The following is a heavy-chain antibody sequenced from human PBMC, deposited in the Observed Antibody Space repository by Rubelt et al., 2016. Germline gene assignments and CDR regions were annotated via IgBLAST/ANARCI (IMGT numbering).Heavy chain of an antibody. J-gene: IGHJ3*02. CDR1: GGTFSSYA. V-gene: IGHV1-69*06. Sequence: QLVQSGAEVKKPGSSVKVSCKASGGTFSSYAISWVRQAPGQGLEWMGGIIPIFGTPNYAQKFQGRVTITADKSTSTAYMELSSLRAEDTAVYYCARAKSSTFTPLCSGGSCFDAFDIWGQGTMVTVSS. CDR3: ARAKSSTFTPLCSGGSCFDAFDI. D-gene: IGHD2-15*01. CDR2: IIPIFGTP.